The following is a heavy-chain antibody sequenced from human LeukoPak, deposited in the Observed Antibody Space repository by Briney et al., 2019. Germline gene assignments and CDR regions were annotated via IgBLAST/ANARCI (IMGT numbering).Heavy chain of an antibody. V-gene: IGHV4-39*02. D-gene: IGHD3-10*01. CDR1: GGSVSTNRYY. CDR2: LYFSGTT. Sequence: SETLSLTCTVSGGSVSTNRYYWGWIRQPPGKGLEWIGSLYFSGTTYYNPSLKSRVTISVDTSKNQFSLKLSSVTAADPAVYYCARDFGSGNYYNLFDLWGQGTLVTVSS. CDR3: ARDFGSGNYYNLFDL. J-gene: IGHJ5*02.